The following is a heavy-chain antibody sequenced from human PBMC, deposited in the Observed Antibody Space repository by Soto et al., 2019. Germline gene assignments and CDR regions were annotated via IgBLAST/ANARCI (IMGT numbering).Heavy chain of an antibody. CDR1: GYTFRRYD. J-gene: IGHJ6*02. Sequence: SVKVSFKASGYTFRRYDINWVRQATGQGLEWMGWMNPNSGNTGYAQKFQGRVTMTRNTSISTAYMELSSLRSEDTAVYYCASYSGSYRGSTYGMDVWGQGTTVTVSS. CDR2: MNPNSGNT. D-gene: IGHD1-26*01. V-gene: IGHV1-8*01. CDR3: ASYSGSYRGSTYGMDV.